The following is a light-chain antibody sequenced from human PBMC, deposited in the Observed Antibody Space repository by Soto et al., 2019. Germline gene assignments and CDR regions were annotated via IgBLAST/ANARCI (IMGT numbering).Light chain of an antibody. Sequence: EIVLTQSPGTLSLSPGERATLSCRASQSVSRNSLAWYQQKPGQAPRLLIYGASSRAPGIPDRFSGSGSGTDFTLTISRLEPEDFAVYYCQQYASSPYTFGRGTKLEIK. CDR1: QSVSRNS. CDR2: GAS. J-gene: IGKJ2*01. CDR3: QQYASSPYT. V-gene: IGKV3-20*01.